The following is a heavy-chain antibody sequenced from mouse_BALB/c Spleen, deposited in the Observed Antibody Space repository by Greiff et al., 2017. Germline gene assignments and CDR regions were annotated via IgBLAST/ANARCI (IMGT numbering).Heavy chain of an antibody. D-gene: IGHD2-4*01. CDR3: ANYDYPYAMDY. CDR1: GFTFSSYG. J-gene: IGHJ4*01. CDR2: INSNGGST. V-gene: IGHV5-6-3*01. Sequence: EVKLVQSGGGLVQPGGSLKLSCAASGFTFSSYGMSWVRQTPDKRLELVATINSNGGSTYYPDSVKGRFTISRDNAKNTLYLQMSSLKSEDTAMYYCANYDYPYAMDYWGQGTSVTVSA.